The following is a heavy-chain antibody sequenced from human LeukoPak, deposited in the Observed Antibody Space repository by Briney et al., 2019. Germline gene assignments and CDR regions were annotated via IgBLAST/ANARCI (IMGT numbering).Heavy chain of an antibody. D-gene: IGHD3-22*01. Sequence: GASVKVSCKASGYTFTSYGIGWVRQAPGQGLEWMGWISTYNGKRNYAQKFQDSVTMTTDTSTSTDYMELWSLRSDDTAIYHCAKNYYYDNTGYWGAFDLWGQGTMVTVSS. CDR1: GYTFTSYG. CDR3: AKNYYYDNTGYWGAFDL. J-gene: IGHJ3*01. CDR2: ISTYNGKR. V-gene: IGHV1-18*01.